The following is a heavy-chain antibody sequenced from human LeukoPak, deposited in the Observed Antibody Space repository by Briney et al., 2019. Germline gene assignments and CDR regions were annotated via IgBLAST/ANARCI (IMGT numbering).Heavy chain of an antibody. Sequence: GRSLRLSCAASGFTFSSYGMHWVRQAPGKGLEWVAVISYDESNKYSADSVKGRFTISRDNSKNTLYLQMNSLRAEDTAVYYCAKDLGYRTDYWGQGTLVTVSS. D-gene: IGHD5-24*01. CDR3: AKDLGYRTDY. CDR2: ISYDESNK. CDR1: GFTFSSYG. V-gene: IGHV3-30*18. J-gene: IGHJ4*02.